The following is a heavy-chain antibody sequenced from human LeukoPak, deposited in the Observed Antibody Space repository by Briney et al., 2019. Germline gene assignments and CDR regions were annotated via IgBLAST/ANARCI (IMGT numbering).Heavy chain of an antibody. J-gene: IGHJ4*02. CDR3: ARDGLTSGWYFDY. CDR1: GYTFTSYG. V-gene: IGHV1-18*01. Sequence: ASVKVSCKASGYTFTSYGISWVRQAPGQGLEWMGWISGYNGNTNYAQKFQGRVTMTTDTSTNTAYLELRSLRSDDTAAYYCARDGLTSGWYFDYWGQGTLVTVSS. D-gene: IGHD6-19*01. CDR2: ISGYNGNT.